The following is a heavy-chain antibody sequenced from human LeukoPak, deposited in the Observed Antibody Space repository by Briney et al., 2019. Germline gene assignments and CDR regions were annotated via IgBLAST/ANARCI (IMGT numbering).Heavy chain of an antibody. CDR3: ASSSFDLNISSSGRDY. Sequence: SETLSLTCAVYGGSFSGYYWSWIRQPPGKGLEWIGEINHSGSTNYNPSLKSRVTISVDTSKNQFSLKLSSVTAADTAVYYCASSSFDLNISSSGRDYWGQGTLVTVSS. V-gene: IGHV4-34*01. J-gene: IGHJ4*02. CDR1: GGSFSGYY. D-gene: IGHD6-19*01. CDR2: INHSGST.